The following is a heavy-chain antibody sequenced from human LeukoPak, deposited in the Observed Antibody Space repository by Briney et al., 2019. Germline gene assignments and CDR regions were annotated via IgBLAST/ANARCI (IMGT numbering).Heavy chain of an antibody. CDR1: GGSISSYY. D-gene: IGHD3-22*01. V-gene: IGHV4-59*12. J-gene: IGHJ5*02. CDR3: ARLPYYDSSGSP. CDR2: IYYSGST. Sequence: PSETLSLTCTVSGGSISSYYWSWIRQPPGKGLEWIGYIYYSGSTNYNPSLKSRVTISVDTSKNQFSLKLSSVTAADTAVYYCARLPYYDSSGSPWGQGTLVTVSS.